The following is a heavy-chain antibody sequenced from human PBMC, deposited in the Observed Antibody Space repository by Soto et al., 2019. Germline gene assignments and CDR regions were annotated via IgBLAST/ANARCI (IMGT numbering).Heavy chain of an antibody. CDR3: ARDYGDYWGERYFDY. CDR2: INSGSAYV. D-gene: IGHD4-17*01. CDR1: GFPFSTYS. V-gene: IGHV3-21*02. Sequence: EVELLESGGGLVKPGGSLRLSCAGSGFPFSTYSMNWVRQAPGKGLECVSSINSGSAYVNYTDSVKGRFTISRDDARNLLYLQMNNLRVEDTAIYYCARDYGDYWGERYFDYWGQGILVTVSS. J-gene: IGHJ4*02.